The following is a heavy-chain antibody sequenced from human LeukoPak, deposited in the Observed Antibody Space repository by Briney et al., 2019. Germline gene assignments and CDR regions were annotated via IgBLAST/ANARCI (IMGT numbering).Heavy chain of an antibody. CDR1: GGSILTTNW. V-gene: IGHV4-4*02. J-gene: IGHJ4*02. CDR3: TRESGAFSPFGF. CDR2: VHLSGAS. Sequence: SGTLSLTCAVSGGSILTTNWWRWVRQPPGKGLEWIGEVHLSGASNYNPSLKSRVNMSIDKSKNQLSLELTSVTAADTAIYYCTRESGAFSPFGFWGQGTLGTVSS. D-gene: IGHD1-26*01.